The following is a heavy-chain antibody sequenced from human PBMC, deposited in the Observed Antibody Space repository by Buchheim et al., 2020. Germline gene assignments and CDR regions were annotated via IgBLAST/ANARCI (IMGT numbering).Heavy chain of an antibody. D-gene: IGHD3-3*01. Sequence: QVQLHESGPGLVEPSQTLSLTCAVYGGSFSGYYWSWIRQPPGKGLEWIGEINHSGSTNYNPSLKSRVTISVDTSKNQFSLQLSSVTAADTAVYYCARALNYEFWSGYYRARYYGMDVWGQGTT. CDR2: INHSGST. CDR1: GGSFSGYY. CDR3: ARALNYEFWSGYYRARYYGMDV. J-gene: IGHJ6*02. V-gene: IGHV4-34*09.